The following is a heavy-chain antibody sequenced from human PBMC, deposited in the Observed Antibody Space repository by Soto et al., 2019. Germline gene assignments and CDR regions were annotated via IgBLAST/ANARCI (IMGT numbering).Heavy chain of an antibody. J-gene: IGHJ4*02. CDR3: AKGSYYDASSSFDTPRMYYRYFGLDY. CDR2: IIPIFGTA. Sequence: GASVKVSCKASGGTFSSYAISWVRQAPGQGLEWMGGIIPIFGTANYAQKFQGRVTITADESTSTAYMELSSLRSEDTAVYYCAKGSYYDASSSFDTPRMYYRYFGLDYWGQGTPVTVSS. CDR1: GGTFSSYA. D-gene: IGHD3-22*01. V-gene: IGHV1-69*13.